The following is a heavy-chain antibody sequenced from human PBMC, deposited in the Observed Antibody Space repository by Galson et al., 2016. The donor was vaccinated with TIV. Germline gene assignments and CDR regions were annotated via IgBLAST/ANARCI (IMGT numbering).Heavy chain of an antibody. J-gene: IGHJ4*02. CDR2: MNPDSGNT. V-gene: IGHV1-8*02. D-gene: IGHD2-21*02. Sequence: SVKVSCKASGFKFIDYYFHWVRQAPGQGLEWMGWMNPDSGNTGYAQKFQGRVTMTRNISTSTVYMELSGLTYEDTAVYYCARLTPCGGDCYYFDYWGQGTLVTVSS. CDR1: GFKFIDYY. CDR3: ARLTPCGGDCYYFDY.